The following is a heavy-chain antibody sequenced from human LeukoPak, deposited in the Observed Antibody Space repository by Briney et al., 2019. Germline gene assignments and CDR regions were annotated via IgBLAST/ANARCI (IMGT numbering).Heavy chain of an antibody. CDR3: AKVAALGDT. CDR2: ITGGAGNT. D-gene: IGHD2-15*01. J-gene: IGHJ5*02. CDR1: GFSFSIYA. V-gene: IGHV3-23*01. Sequence: GGSLRLSCAASGFSFSIYAMGWVRQAPGKGLDWVSTITGGAGNTYYAGSVKGRFTISRDNSKNTLYLQMNSLRVEDTAIYHCAKVAALGDTWGRGTLVTVSS.